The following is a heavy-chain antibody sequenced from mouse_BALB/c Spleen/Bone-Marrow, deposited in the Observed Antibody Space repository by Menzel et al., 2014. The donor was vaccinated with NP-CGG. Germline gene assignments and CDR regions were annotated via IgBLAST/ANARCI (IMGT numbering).Heavy chain of an antibody. CDR3: ARDENVGIYWYFDV. CDR2: IRNKAKGYTT. Sequence: EVKLMESGGGSVQPGGSLRLSCATSGFTFTDYYMSWVRQPPGKALEWLGFIRNKAKGYTTEYSASVKGRFTISRDNSQWILYLQMNALSPKDSATYFCARDENVGIYWYFDVWGAGTTVIVSS. CDR1: GFTFTDYY. V-gene: IGHV7-3*02. J-gene: IGHJ1*01.